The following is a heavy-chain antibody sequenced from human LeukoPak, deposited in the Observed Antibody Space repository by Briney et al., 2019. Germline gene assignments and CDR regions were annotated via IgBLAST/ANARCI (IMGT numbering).Heavy chain of an antibody. CDR3: ARGGGYYGSGSPKNWFDP. J-gene: IGHJ5*02. CDR2: INHSGST. D-gene: IGHD3-10*01. V-gene: IGHV4-34*01. Sequence: SETLSLTCAVYGGSFSGYYWSWIRQPPGKGLEWIGEINHSGSTNYNPSLKSRVTISVDTSKKQFSLKLSSVTAADTAVYYCARGGGYYGSGSPKNWFDPWGQGTLVTVSS. CDR1: GGSFSGYY.